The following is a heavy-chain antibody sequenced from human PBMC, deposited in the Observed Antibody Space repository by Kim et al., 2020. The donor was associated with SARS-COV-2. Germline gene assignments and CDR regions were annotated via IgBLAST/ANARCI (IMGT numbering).Heavy chain of an antibody. CDR3: ASEDCSDSTCYY. J-gene: IGHJ1*01. CDR2: ISSGSYR. D-gene: IGHD2-15*01. V-gene: IGHV3-21*01. CDR1: GFAFSSSN. Sequence: GGSLRLSCAASGFAFSSSNMNWVRQAPGKGLEWVASISSGSYRFYADAVKGRFTISRDNAQNLLYLQMNSLRAEDTAIYYCASEDCSDSTCYYWGQDDRVTVSS.